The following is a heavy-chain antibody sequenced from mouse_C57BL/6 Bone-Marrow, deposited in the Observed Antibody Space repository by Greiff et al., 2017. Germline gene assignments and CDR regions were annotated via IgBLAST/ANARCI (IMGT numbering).Heavy chain of an antibody. CDR2: IWRGGST. V-gene: IGHV2-5*01. J-gene: IGHJ3*01. Sequence: QVQLKESGPGLVQPSQSLSITCTVSGFSLTSYGVHWVRQSPGKGLEWLGVIWRGGSTDYNAALKHRLSITKDNSKSQVFFKMNSLQADDTAIYYCVAFAYWGQGTLVTVSA. CDR1: GFSLTSYG. CDR3: VAFAY.